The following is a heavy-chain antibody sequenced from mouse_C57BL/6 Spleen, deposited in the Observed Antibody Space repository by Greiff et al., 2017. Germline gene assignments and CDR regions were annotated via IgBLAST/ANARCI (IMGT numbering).Heavy chain of an antibody. CDR2: IYWDDDK. J-gene: IGHJ2*01. V-gene: IGHV8-12*01. CDR1: GFSLSTSGMG. D-gene: IGHD2-3*01. CDR3: AREVDGYYNYFDY. Sequence: QVTLKESGPGILQSSQTLSLTCSFSGFSLSTSGMGVSWIRQPSGKGLEWLAHIYWDDDKRYNPSLKSRLTISKDTSRNQVFLKITSVDTADTATYYCAREVDGYYNYFDYWGQGTTLTVSS.